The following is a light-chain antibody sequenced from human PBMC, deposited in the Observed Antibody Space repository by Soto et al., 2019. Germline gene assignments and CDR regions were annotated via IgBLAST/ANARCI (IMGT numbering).Light chain of an antibody. Sequence: VSTQSPVTLSLSPGERVTLSCGARPTVSSTYVAWYQQKPGLAPRLLIYDASSRATGIPPRFSGGRSGTDFTLTISRLEPEDFAVYHCQQYEKSPPMYTCGQGTKL. V-gene: IGKV3D-20*01. CDR1: PTVSSTY. CDR2: DAS. CDR3: QQYEKSPPMYT. J-gene: IGKJ2*01.